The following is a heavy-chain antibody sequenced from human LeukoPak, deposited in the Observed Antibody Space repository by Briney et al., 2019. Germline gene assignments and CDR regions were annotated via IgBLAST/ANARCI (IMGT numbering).Heavy chain of an antibody. J-gene: IGHJ4*02. CDR3: ARVGKSGNFDY. D-gene: IGHD2/OR15-2a*01. CDR1: LFTLSSNY. V-gene: IGHV3-66*02. Sequence: GGSLRLSRAHSLFTLSSNYIRWVRQAPREGRERVSVIYSGGSTYYADSVKGRFTISRDNSKNTLYLQMNSLRAEDTAVYYCARVGKSGNFDYWGGGGLVAVSS. CDR2: IYSGGST.